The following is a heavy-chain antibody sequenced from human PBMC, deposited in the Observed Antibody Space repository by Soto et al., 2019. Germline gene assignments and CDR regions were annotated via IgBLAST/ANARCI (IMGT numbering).Heavy chain of an antibody. D-gene: IGHD3-22*01. Sequence: LGESLKISCKGSGYSFTSYWIGWVRQMPGKGLEWMGIIYPGDSDTRYSPSFQGQVTISADKSISTAYLQWSSLKASDTAMYYRARQRDYYDSATGAFDIWGQGTMVTVSS. CDR1: GYSFTSYW. J-gene: IGHJ3*02. V-gene: IGHV5-51*01. CDR3: ARQRDYYDSATGAFDI. CDR2: IYPGDSDT.